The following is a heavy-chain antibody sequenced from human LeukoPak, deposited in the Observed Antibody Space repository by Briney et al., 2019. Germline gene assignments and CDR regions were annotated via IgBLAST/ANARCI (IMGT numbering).Heavy chain of an antibody. V-gene: IGHV4-4*08. CDR3: VRDRELTY. CDR1: DGSISIYY. J-gene: IGHJ4*02. CDR2: VYSSGNT. Sequence: PSETLSLTCTVSDGSISIYYWSWIRQPPGKGLEWIGYVYSSGNTNYSPSLKGRAIISADTSKNQFSLKLTSVTAADTAVYYCVRDRELTYWGQGILVTVSS. D-gene: IGHD3-10*01.